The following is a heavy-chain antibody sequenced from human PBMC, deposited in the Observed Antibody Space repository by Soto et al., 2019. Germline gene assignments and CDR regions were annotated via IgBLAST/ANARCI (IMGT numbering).Heavy chain of an antibody. J-gene: IGHJ4*01. CDR1: GYTFSSYG. Sequence: QVQLVQSGAEVKKPGASVKVSCKASGYTFSSYGMGWVRQAPGQGLEWMGWIRAYNGNTNYAQKLQGRITITTDTSPSTAYMDLRSLRPDDSDVYYCARDPGSYALDYWGHGALVPVSS. CDR3: ARDPGSYALDY. V-gene: IGHV1-18*01. D-gene: IGHD1-26*01. CDR2: IRAYNGNT.